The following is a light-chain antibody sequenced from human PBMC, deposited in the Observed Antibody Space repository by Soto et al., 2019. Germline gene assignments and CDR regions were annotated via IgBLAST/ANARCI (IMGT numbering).Light chain of an antibody. CDR3: QQRSNWPNLT. CDR2: DAS. J-gene: IGKJ4*01. V-gene: IGKV3-11*01. Sequence: EIVLTQSPATLSLSPGERATLSCRASQSVSSYLAWYQQKPGQAPRLLIYDASNRATGTPARFSGSGSGTDFSLTISSLGAEHFAVYYCQQRSNWPNLTFGGGTKVEIK. CDR1: QSVSSY.